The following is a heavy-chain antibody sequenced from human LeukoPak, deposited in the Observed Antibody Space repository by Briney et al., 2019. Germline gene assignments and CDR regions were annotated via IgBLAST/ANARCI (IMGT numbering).Heavy chain of an antibody. Sequence: SETLSLTCTVSGGSISSSSYYWGWIRQPPGKGLEWIGSIYYRGSTYYNPSLKSRVTISVDTSKNQFSLKLSSVTAADTAVYYCARRRELGLYFDYWGQGTLVTVSS. CDR3: ARRRELGLYFDY. J-gene: IGHJ4*02. V-gene: IGHV4-39*01. D-gene: IGHD1-26*01. CDR2: IYYRGST. CDR1: GGSISSSSYY.